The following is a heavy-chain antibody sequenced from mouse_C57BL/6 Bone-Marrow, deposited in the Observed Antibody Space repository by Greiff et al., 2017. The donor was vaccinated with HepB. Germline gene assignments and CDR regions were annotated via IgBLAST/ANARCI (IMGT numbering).Heavy chain of an antibody. Sequence: QVQLQQPGAELVMPGASVKLSCKASGYTFTSYWMHWVTQRPGQGLEWIGEIDPSDSYTNYNQKFKGKSTLTVDKSSSTAYMQLSSLTSEDSAVYYCARESYDYDYYAMDYWGQGTSVTVSS. CDR2: IDPSDSYT. J-gene: IGHJ4*01. CDR3: ARESYDYDYYAMDY. CDR1: GYTFTSYW. D-gene: IGHD2-4*01. V-gene: IGHV1-69*01.